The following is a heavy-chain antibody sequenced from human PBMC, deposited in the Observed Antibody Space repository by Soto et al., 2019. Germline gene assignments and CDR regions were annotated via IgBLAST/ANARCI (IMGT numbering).Heavy chain of an antibody. D-gene: IGHD6-19*01. CDR2: IIPIFGTA. CDR3: ARDXNGGIAVAGTNVYGMDV. J-gene: IGHJ6*02. CDR1: GGTFSSYA. V-gene: IGHV1-69*13. Sequence: SVKVSCKASGGTFSSYAISWVRQAPGQGLEWMGGIIPIFGTANYAQKFQGRVTITADESTSTAYMELSSLRSEDTAVYYCARDXNGGIAVAGTNVYGMDVWGQGTTVTVSS.